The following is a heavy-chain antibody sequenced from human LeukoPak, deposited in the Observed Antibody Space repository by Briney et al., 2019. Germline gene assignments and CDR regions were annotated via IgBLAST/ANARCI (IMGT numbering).Heavy chain of an antibody. D-gene: IGHD4-17*01. Sequence: GGSLRLSCAVSGFTVSSNYMSWVRQAPGKGLEWVSVIYTGGSTNYADSVKGRFTISRDSSKNTLYLQMTSLRAEDTALYYCATRPSGDYPYFDYWGQGTLVTVSS. CDR1: GFTVSSNY. V-gene: IGHV3-66*01. CDR3: ATRPSGDYPYFDY. CDR2: IYTGGST. J-gene: IGHJ4*02.